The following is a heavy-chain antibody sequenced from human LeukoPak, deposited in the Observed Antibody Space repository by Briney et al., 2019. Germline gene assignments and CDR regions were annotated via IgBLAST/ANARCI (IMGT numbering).Heavy chain of an antibody. CDR3: AKGLAVAGHFDY. CDR1: GFTFSSHA. V-gene: IGHV3-23*01. CDR2: ISGSGGST. Sequence: RGSLRLSCAASGFTFSSHAMSCVRQAPGKGLEWVSAISGSGGSTYYADSVKGRFTISRDKSKNTLYLQMNSLRAEDTAVYYCAKGLAVAGHFDYWGQGTLVTVSS. D-gene: IGHD6-19*01. J-gene: IGHJ4*02.